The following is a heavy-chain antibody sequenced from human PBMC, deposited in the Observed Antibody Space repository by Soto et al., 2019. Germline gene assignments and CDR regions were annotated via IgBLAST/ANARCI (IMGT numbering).Heavy chain of an antibody. CDR1: GFSFSSGDA. Sequence: EVQLLDSGGGLVQPGGSLRLSCAASGFSFSSGDAMSWVRQAPGKGLEWVSTIDGSGSGTFYAYSVKGRFTTSIDNSNNTLCLQMNSLGADDASIYFCVKARYISHLGYFDYWGQGPLVTVSS. CDR2: IDGSGSGT. J-gene: IGHJ4*02. CDR3: VKARYISHLGYFDY. V-gene: IGHV3-23*05. D-gene: IGHD1-26*01.